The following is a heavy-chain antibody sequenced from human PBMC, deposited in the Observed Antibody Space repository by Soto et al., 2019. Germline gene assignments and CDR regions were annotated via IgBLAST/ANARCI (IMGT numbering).Heavy chain of an antibody. Sequence: EVQLVESGGGLVQPGGSLRLSCAASGFTFSSYSMNWVRQAPGKGLEWVSYISSSSSTIYYADSVKGRFTISRDNAKNSLELQMNSLRDEDTAGYYWAREGIAVAGGFDYWGQGTLVTVSS. CDR2: ISSSSSTI. V-gene: IGHV3-48*02. CDR1: GFTFSSYS. D-gene: IGHD6-19*01. CDR3: AREGIAVAGGFDY. J-gene: IGHJ4*02.